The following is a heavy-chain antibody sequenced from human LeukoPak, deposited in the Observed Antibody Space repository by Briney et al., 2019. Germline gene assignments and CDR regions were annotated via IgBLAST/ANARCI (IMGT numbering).Heavy chain of an antibody. V-gene: IGHV4-39*01. CDR3: ARHGKSDSWGPLRWWYFDL. J-gene: IGHJ2*01. CDR1: GGSISSSSYY. CDR2: IYYSGST. D-gene: IGHD3-16*01. Sequence: SETLSLTCTVSGGSISSSSYYWGWIRQPPGKGLEWIGSIYYSGSTYYNPSLKSRVTISVDTSKNQFSLKLSSVTAADTAVYYCARHGKSDSWGPLRWWYFDLWGRGTLVTVSS.